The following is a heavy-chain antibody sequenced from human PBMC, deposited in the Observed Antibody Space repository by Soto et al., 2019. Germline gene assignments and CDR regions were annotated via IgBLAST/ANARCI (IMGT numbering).Heavy chain of an antibody. Sequence: QVQLQESGPGLVKPSETLSLTCTVSGGSVSSSTDYWTWIRQPPGKGLEWIGYTDYNGNSDRNPYLMSRVTISIDTSKNQFSLTLRSVTAADTAVYSCARQSSYDSEHFHYWFAPWGRGILVTVSS. J-gene: IGHJ5*02. D-gene: IGHD3-22*01. CDR3: ARQSSYDSEHFHYWFAP. CDR1: GGSVSSSTDY. V-gene: IGHV4-61*01. CDR2: TDYNGNS.